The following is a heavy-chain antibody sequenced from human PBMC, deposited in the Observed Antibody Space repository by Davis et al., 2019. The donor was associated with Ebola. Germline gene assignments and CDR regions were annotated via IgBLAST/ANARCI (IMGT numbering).Heavy chain of an antibody. D-gene: IGHD3-16*01. CDR2: FDPEDGEP. J-gene: IGHJ4*02. V-gene: IGHV1-24*01. CDR3: ATLEAGGTY. Sequence: AASVKVSCKVSGYIISEISMHWVRQAPGGGLEWMGGFDPEDGEPVYAQKFQGRITMTDDKSTDTAYMELSSLRSDDTAVYYCATLEAGGTYWGQGTLVTVSS. CDR1: GYIISEIS.